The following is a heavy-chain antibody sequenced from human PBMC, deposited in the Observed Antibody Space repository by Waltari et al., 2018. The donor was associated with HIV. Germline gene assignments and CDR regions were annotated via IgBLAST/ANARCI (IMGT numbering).Heavy chain of an antibody. Sequence: QLQLQESGPGLVKPSETLSLTCTVSGGSISSSSYYWGWIRQPPGKGLEWIGSIYYSGSTYYNPSLKSRVTISVDTSKNQFSLKLSSVTAADTAVYYCALDTMVRGVTDYWGQGTLVTVSS. CDR2: IYYSGST. D-gene: IGHD3-10*01. V-gene: IGHV4-39*07. CDR1: GGSISSSSYY. CDR3: ALDTMVRGVTDY. J-gene: IGHJ4*02.